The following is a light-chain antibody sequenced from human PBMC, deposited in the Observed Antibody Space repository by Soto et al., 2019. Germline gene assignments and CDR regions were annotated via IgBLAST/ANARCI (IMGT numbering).Light chain of an antibody. V-gene: IGLV4-69*01. CDR3: QTWGSGIVV. J-gene: IGLJ2*01. CDR1: SRHSNYA. Sequence: QLVLTQSPSASASLGASVKLTCTLSSRHSNYAIAWHQQQSEKGPRYLMKLNSDGSHSKGDGIPDRFSGSSSGAERYLTISSLQSEDEADYYCQTWGSGIVVFGGGTQLTVL. CDR2: LNSDGSH.